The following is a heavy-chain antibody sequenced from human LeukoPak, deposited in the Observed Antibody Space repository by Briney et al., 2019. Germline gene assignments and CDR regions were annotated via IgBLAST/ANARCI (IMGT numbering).Heavy chain of an antibody. D-gene: IGHD3-16*01. J-gene: IGHJ4*02. Sequence: ASVKVSCKASGYTFTSYDINWVRQATGQGLEWMGWMNPNSGNTGYAQKFQGRVTMTRNTSISTAYMELSSLRSEDTAVYYCARGLRYYDDVPYWGQGTLVTVSS. CDR2: MNPNSGNT. V-gene: IGHV1-8*01. CDR1: GYTFTSYD. CDR3: ARGLRYYDDVPY.